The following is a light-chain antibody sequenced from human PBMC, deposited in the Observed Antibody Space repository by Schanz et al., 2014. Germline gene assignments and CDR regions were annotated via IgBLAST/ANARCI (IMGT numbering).Light chain of an antibody. CDR1: QSIAIF. J-gene: IGKJ1*01. CDR2: AAS. Sequence: IQMTQSPPSLSASVGDSVTITCRASQSIAIFLNWYQQKPGKVPNLLISAASSLHSGVPSRFSGSGSGTYFTLTISSLQPEDFATYYCQQPYSTPWAFGQGTKVEIK. CDR3: QQPYSTPWA. V-gene: IGKV1-39*01.